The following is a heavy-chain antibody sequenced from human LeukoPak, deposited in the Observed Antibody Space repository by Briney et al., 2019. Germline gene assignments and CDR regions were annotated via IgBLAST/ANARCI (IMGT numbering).Heavy chain of an antibody. CDR3: ARDPTAEWDCGGGSCYRHYFDY. CDR1: GFTFSGYN. J-gene: IGHJ4*02. V-gene: IGHV3-48*01. CDR2: VSSSSSTI. Sequence: GGSLRLSCAGSGFTFSGYNMNWVRQAPGKGLEWVSYVSSSSSTIYYADSVKGRFTISRDNAKNSLYLQMHSLRAEDAAVYYCARDPTAEWDCGGGSCYRHYFDYWGQGTLVTVSS. D-gene: IGHD2-15*01.